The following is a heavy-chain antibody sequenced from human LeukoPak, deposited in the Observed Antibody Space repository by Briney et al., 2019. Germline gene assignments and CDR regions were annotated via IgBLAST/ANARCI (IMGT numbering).Heavy chain of an antibody. V-gene: IGHV3-9*01. J-gene: IGHJ6*03. CDR1: GFTFDDYA. CDR2: ISWNRDSI. D-gene: IGHD6-13*01. Sequence: GGSLRLSCAASGFTFDDYAMHWVRQAPRKGLEWVSGISWNRDSIGYADSVKGRFTISRDNAKNSLYLQMNSLRAEDTALYYCAKGSGYTSSRYYMDVWGKGTTVTVSS. CDR3: AKGSGYTSSRYYMDV.